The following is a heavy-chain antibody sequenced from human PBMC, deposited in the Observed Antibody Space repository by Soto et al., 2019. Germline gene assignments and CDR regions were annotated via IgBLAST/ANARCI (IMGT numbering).Heavy chain of an antibody. CDR3: ARGDIVVVPAGGDYYYYMDV. CDR2: MNPNSGNT. D-gene: IGHD2-2*01. V-gene: IGHV1-8*01. J-gene: IGHJ6*03. Sequence: ASVKVSCKASGYTFTSYDINWVRQATGQGLEWVGWMNPNSGNTGYAQKFQGRVTMTRDTSTSTVYMELSSLRSEDTAVYYCARGDIVVVPAGGDYYYYMDVWAKGTTVTVSS. CDR1: GYTFTSYD.